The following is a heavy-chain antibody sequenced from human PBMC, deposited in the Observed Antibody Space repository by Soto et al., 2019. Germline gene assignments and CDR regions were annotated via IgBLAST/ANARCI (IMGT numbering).Heavy chain of an antibody. CDR3: VRGRVMITFGVVIVIDY. Sequence: ASVKVSCKASGFTFSSSAMQWVRQARGQRLERIGWIVVGSGHTNYAQKFQERVTITRDMSITTAYMELSSLRSEDTAVYYCVRGRVMITFGVVIVIDYWGQGSPVTVSS. J-gene: IGHJ4*02. D-gene: IGHD3-16*02. CDR1: GFTFSSSA. CDR2: IVVGSGHT. V-gene: IGHV1-58*02.